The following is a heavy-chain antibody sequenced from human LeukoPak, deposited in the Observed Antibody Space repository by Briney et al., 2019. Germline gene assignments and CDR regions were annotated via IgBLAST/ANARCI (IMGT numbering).Heavy chain of an antibody. J-gene: IGHJ5*02. CDR2: ISAYNGNT. CDR1: GYIFTGYY. CDR3: ARGEDDTYNWFDP. Sequence: ASVKVSCKASGYIFTGYYIHWVRQAPGQGLEWMGWISAYNGNTNYAQKLQGRVTMTTDTSTSTAYMELRSLRSDDTAVYYCARGEDDTYNWFDPWGQGTLVTVSS. V-gene: IGHV1-18*04. D-gene: IGHD3-9*01.